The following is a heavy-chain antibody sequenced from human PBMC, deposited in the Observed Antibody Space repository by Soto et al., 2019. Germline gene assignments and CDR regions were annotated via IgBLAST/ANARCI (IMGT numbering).Heavy chain of an antibody. CDR3: AKGMGPFYYYAMDV. D-gene: IGHD3-16*01. V-gene: IGHV3-30*18. CDR1: GFTFNTYA. CDR2: ISYDGSDK. J-gene: IGHJ6*02. Sequence: QVQLVESRGGVVLPGRSLRLSCAASGFTFNTYAIHWVRKAPGKGLEWVAIISYDGSDKYYADSVKGRFTISRDTSKNKLYLQMNSLRGEDTAVYYCAKGMGPFYYYAMDVWGQGTTVTVSS.